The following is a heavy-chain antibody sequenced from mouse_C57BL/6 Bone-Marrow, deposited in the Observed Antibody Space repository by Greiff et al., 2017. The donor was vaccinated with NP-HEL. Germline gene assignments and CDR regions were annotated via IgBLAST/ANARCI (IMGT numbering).Heavy chain of an antibody. CDR2: IDPSDSYT. D-gene: IGHD1-1*02. CDR1: GYTFTSYW. CDR3: ARLDYGFAY. J-gene: IGHJ3*01. Sequence: VQLQQPGAELVRPGTSVKLSCKASGYTFTSYWMHWVKQRPGQGLEWIGVIDPSDSYTNYNQKFKGKATLTVDTSSSTAYMQLSSLTSEDSAVYYCARLDYGFAYWGQGTLVTVSA. V-gene: IGHV1-59*01.